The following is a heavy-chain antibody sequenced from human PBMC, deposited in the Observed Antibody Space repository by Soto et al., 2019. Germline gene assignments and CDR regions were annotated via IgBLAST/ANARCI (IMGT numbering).Heavy chain of an antibody. CDR1: GGSIISGDYY. D-gene: IGHD3-16*02. V-gene: IGHV4-30-4*01. CDR3: ARASIMITFGGVIGRYDAFDI. J-gene: IGHJ3*02. Sequence: PSETLSLTCTVSGGSIISGDYYWSWIRQPPGKGLEWIGYIYYSGSTYYNPSLKSRVTISVDTSKNQFSLKLSSVTAADTAVYYCARASIMITFGGVIGRYDAFDIWGQGTMVTVSS. CDR2: IYYSGST.